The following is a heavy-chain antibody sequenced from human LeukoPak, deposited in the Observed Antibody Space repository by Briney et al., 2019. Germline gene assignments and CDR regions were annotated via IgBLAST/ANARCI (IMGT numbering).Heavy chain of an antibody. CDR3: ARGTPSSSGWLYYGMDV. V-gene: IGHV3-30-3*01. D-gene: IGHD6-19*01. J-gene: IGHJ6*02. CDR1: GFTFSSYA. Sequence: PGGSLRLSCAASGFTFSSYAMHWDRQAPGKGLVWVAVISYDGSNKYYADSVKGRFTISRDNSKNTLYLQMNSLRAEDTAVYYCARGTPSSSGWLYYGMDVWGQGTTVTVSS. CDR2: ISYDGSNK.